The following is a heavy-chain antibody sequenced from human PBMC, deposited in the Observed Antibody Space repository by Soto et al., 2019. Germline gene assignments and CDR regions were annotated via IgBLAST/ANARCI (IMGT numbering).Heavy chain of an antibody. Sequence: QVQLQQWGAGLLKPSETLSLTCAVYGGSLSGYHWSWIRQPPGKGLEWIGEINHSGNTNYKSSLKSRVTMSMDTSTNQFSLKLSSVTAADTAVYYCARGIRYPWPWGRGTLVTVSA. CDR3: ARGIRYPWP. V-gene: IGHV4-34*01. CDR2: INHSGNT. CDR1: GGSLSGYH. D-gene: IGHD4-17*01. J-gene: IGHJ5*02.